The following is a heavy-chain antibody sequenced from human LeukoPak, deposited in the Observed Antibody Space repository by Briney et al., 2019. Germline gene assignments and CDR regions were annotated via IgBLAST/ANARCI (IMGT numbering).Heavy chain of an antibody. J-gene: IGHJ4*02. CDR3: ARDGEMATTTHDIDDY. Sequence: GASVKVSCKASGYTFTSYYMHWVRQAPGQGLEWMGIINPSGGSTSYAQKFQGRVTMTRDTSTRTVYMELSSLRSEDTAVYYCARDGEMATTTHDIDDYWGQGTLVTVSS. D-gene: IGHD5-24*01. V-gene: IGHV1-46*01. CDR1: GYTFTSYY. CDR2: INPSGGST.